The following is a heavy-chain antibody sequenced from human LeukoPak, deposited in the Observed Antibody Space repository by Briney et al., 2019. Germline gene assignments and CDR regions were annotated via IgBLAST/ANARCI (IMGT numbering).Heavy chain of an antibody. CDR3: AKDSTGYSYGPEDY. V-gene: IGHV3-30*18. CDR1: AFTFSSYG. CDR2: ISYDGSNK. D-gene: IGHD5-18*01. J-gene: IGHJ4*02. Sequence: GRSLKLSCAASAFTFSSYGMHWVRQAPGKGLEWVAVISYDGSNKYYADSVKGRFTISRDNSKNTLYLQMNSLRAEDTAVYYCAKDSTGYSYGPEDYWGQGTLVTVSS.